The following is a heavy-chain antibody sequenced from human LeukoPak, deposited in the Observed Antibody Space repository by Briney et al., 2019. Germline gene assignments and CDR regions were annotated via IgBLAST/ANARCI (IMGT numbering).Heavy chain of an antibody. D-gene: IGHD2-2*01. V-gene: IGHV1-18*04. CDR1: GYTFTSYG. CDR2: ISAYNGNT. J-gene: IGHJ6*04. Sequence: ASVKVSCKASGYTFTSYGISWVRQAPGQGLEWMGWISAYNGNTNYAQKLQGRVTMTTDTSTSTAYMELRSLRSDDTAVYYCAGDHPPPQHIVVVPAAHYGMDVWGKGTTVTVSS. CDR3: AGDHPPPQHIVVVPAAHYGMDV.